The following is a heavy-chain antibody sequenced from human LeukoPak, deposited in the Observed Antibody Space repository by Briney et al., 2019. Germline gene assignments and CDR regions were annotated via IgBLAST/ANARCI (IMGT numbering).Heavy chain of an antibody. D-gene: IGHD4-17*01. V-gene: IGHV3-7*01. Sequence: TGGSLRLSCAASGFTFSSSWMSWVRQAPGKGLEWVANIKQDGSEKYYVDSVKGRFTISRDNAKNSLYLQMNSLRAEDTAVYYCARGDYGDDFDYWGQGTLVTVSS. CDR1: GFTFSSSW. CDR2: IKQDGSEK. J-gene: IGHJ4*02. CDR3: ARGDYGDDFDY.